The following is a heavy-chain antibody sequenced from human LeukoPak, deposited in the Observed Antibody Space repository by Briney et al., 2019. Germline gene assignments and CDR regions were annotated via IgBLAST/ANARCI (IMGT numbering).Heavy chain of an antibody. D-gene: IGHD3-22*01. CDR1: GFTFSTYA. CDR3: ARGGATGYNYNAFDM. V-gene: IGHV3-48*04. J-gene: IGHJ3*02. CDR2: ISSSGDIK. Sequence: GGSLRLSRAASGFTFSTYAMNWVRLAPGKGLEWVSFISSSGDIKLYADSVKGRFTISRDNAKNSLYLHMNSLRAEDTAVYYCARGGATGYNYNAFDMWGQGTMVAVSS.